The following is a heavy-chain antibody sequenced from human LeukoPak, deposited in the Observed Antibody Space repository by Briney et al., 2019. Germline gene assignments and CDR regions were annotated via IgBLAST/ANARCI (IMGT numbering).Heavy chain of an antibody. Sequence: TGGSLRLSCTDSGFTFSSFAMSWVRQAPGKGLEWVSTISYSGGSTYYVDSVKGRFTISRDNSENTLYLQLNSLRAEDTAVYYCAKAASGSYLYYFDYWGQGTLVTVSS. J-gene: IGHJ4*02. CDR2: ISYSGGST. CDR3: AKAASGSYLYYFDY. D-gene: IGHD1-26*01. CDR1: GFTFSSFA. V-gene: IGHV3-23*01.